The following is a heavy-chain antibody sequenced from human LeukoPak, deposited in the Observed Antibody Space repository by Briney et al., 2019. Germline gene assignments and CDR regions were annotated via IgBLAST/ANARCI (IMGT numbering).Heavy chain of an antibody. D-gene: IGHD6-25*01. Sequence: SETLSLTCTVSGGSISSYYWSWIRQPPGKGLEWIGYIYYSGSTNYNPSLKSRVTISVDTSKNQFSLKLSSVTAADTAVYYCARDERRKQGFDYWGQGTLVTVSS. CDR3: ARDERRKQGFDY. CDR2: IYYSGST. CDR1: GGSISSYY. V-gene: IGHV4-59*01. J-gene: IGHJ4*02.